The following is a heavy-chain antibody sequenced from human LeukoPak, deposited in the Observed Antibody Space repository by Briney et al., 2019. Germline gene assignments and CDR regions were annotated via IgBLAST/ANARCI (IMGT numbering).Heavy chain of an antibody. CDR1: GFTFSTYG. Sequence: GGSLRLSCAAGGFTFSTYGMQWVRQAPGKGLEWVSAISGSGAATYYADSVRGRFTFSRDNPKNTLYLQMNSLRAEDTAVYYCAKSVSPVNFYFLDYWGQGTLVTVSS. D-gene: IGHD2/OR15-2a*01. J-gene: IGHJ4*02. V-gene: IGHV3-23*01. CDR3: AKSVSPVNFYFLDY. CDR2: ISGSGAAT.